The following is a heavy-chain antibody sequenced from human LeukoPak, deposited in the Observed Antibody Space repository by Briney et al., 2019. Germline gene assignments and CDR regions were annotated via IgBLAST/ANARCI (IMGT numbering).Heavy chain of an antibody. CDR2: ISSSGSTI. CDR3: ARSGYSSGWSNYYYYGMDV. V-gene: IGHV3-48*03. CDR1: GFTFSSYE. D-gene: IGHD6-19*01. Sequence: GGSLRLSCAASGFTFSSYEMNWVRQAPGEGLEWVSYISSSGSTIYYADSVKGRFTISRDNAKNSLYLQMNSLRAEDTAVYYCARSGYSSGWSNYYYYGMDVWGQGTTVTVSS. J-gene: IGHJ6*02.